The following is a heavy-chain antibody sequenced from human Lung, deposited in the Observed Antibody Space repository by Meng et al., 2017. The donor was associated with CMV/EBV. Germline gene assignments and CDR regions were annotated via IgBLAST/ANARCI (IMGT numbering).Heavy chain of an antibody. CDR1: GYTFTGYY. D-gene: IGHD2-2*02. CDR2: INPNSGGT. V-gene: IGHV1-2*02. CDR3: ASGGYCSSTSCYRGWFDP. J-gene: IGHJ5*02. Sequence: SXXVSXXASGYTFTGYYMHWVRQAPGQGLEWMGWINPNSGGTNYAQKFQGRVTMIRDTSISTAYMELSRLRSDDTAVYYCASGGYCSSTSCYRGWFDPWXQGTLVTVSS.